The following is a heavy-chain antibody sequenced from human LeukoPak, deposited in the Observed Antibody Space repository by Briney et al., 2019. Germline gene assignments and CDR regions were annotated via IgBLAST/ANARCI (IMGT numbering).Heavy chain of an antibody. CDR2: INHSGST. Sequence: SETLSLTCAVYGGSFSGYYWSWIRQPPGKGLEWIGEINHSGSTNYNPSLKSRVTISVDTSKNQFSLKLSSVTAADTAVYYCARRGYIFHYWGQGTLVTVSS. CDR3: ARRGYIFHY. V-gene: IGHV4-34*01. D-gene: IGHD3-9*01. J-gene: IGHJ4*02. CDR1: GGSFSGYY.